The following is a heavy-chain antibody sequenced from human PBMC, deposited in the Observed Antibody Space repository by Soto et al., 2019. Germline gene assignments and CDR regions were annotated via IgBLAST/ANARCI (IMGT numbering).Heavy chain of an antibody. Sequence: ASVKVSCKASGYTFTSYGISWVRQAPGQGLEWMGWISAYNGNTNYAQKLQGRVTMTRNTSISTAYMELSSLRSEDTAVYYCARGPNYYDSSGHYNWGQGTLVTVSS. V-gene: IGHV1-18*01. D-gene: IGHD3-22*01. J-gene: IGHJ4*02. CDR3: ARGPNYYDSSGHYN. CDR1: GYTFTSYG. CDR2: ISAYNGNT.